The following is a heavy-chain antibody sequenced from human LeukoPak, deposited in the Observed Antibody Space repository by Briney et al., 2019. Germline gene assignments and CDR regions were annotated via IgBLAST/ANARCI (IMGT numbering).Heavy chain of an antibody. V-gene: IGHV4-4*07. CDR3: ARDRGLDGSDQLDS. CDR2: INSNGDT. CDR1: GGSISSYH. J-gene: IGHJ5*01. Sequence: ESGPTLVKPSETLSLTCTVSGGSISSYHWIWIRQPAGEGLEWIGRINSNGDTVYNPSLKSRATMSLDMTNNQFSLKLSSVTAADTAVYYCARDRGLDGSDQLDSWGPGTLVTVSS. D-gene: IGHD3-10*01.